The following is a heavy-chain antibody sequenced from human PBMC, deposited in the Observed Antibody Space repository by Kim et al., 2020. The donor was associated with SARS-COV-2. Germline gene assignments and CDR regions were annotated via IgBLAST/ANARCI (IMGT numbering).Heavy chain of an antibody. CDR3: ARDPGYSYGPYYYYYMDV. CDR2: IIPILGIA. D-gene: IGHD5-18*01. CDR1: GGTFSSYA. J-gene: IGHJ6*03. V-gene: IGHV1-69*04. Sequence: SVKVSCKASGGTFSSYAISWVRQAPGQGLEWMGRIIPILGIANYAQKFQGRVTITADKSTSTAYMELSSLRSEDTAVYYCARDPGYSYGPYYYYYMDVWGKGTTVTVSS.